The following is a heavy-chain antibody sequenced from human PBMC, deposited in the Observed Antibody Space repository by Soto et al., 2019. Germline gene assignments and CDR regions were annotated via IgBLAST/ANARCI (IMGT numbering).Heavy chain of an antibody. CDR2: IYYGGST. CDR1: GGSISSGDHY. V-gene: IGHV4-31*03. J-gene: IGHJ5*02. CDR3: ARGNSYGVVNWFDP. Sequence: SETLSLTCTVSGGSISSGDHYWSWTRQYPGKGLEWIGYIYYGGSTYYNPSLKSRVFISVDTSKNQFSLHLTSVTATDTAVYYCARGNSYGVVNWFDPWGQGTLVTVSS. D-gene: IGHD4-17*01.